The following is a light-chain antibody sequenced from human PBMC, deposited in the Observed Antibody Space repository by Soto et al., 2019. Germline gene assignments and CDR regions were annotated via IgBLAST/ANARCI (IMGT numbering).Light chain of an antibody. CDR3: QQYNPYPRT. CDR2: AAS. J-gene: IGKJ1*01. Sequence: DIQMTQSPSTLSASVGDRVTITCRASQSIGSWLAWYQQKPGKAPNLLIYAASSLQSGVPSRFSGSGSGTDFTLTISSLQRDDFAIYYCQQYNPYPRTFGQGTKVEIK. CDR1: QSIGSW. V-gene: IGKV1-5*01.